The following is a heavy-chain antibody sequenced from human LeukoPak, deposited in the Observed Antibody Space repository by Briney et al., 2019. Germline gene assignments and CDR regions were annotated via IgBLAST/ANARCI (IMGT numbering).Heavy chain of an antibody. D-gene: IGHD1-14*01. Sequence: VQPGGSLRLSCVASGFTFRSYVLSWVRQAPGKGLEWVSALSGSGESTYYADAVKGRFTISRDNSKNTVYLQMNGLRVEDTAVYHCAKGSGINHYHWIDPWGQGTLVTVSS. CDR1: GFTFRSYV. CDR2: LSGSGEST. CDR3: AKGSGINHYHWIDP. V-gene: IGHV3-23*01. J-gene: IGHJ5*02.